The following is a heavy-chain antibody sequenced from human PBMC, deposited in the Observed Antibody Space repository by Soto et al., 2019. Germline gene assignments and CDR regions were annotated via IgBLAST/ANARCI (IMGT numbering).Heavy chain of an antibody. CDR1: GYTFTVYG. J-gene: IGHJ4*02. Sequence: SVKVASKASGYTFTVYGSHCVRLTPGQRLELMGWINTGNGDAKYSLKFQGRLTITRDTSASTAYMELSSLRSEGTAVYYCARDEVFGPWYFVYWGQGTLVTVSS. V-gene: IGHV1-3*04. CDR2: INTGNGDA. CDR3: ARDEVFGPWYFVY. D-gene: IGHD3-16*01.